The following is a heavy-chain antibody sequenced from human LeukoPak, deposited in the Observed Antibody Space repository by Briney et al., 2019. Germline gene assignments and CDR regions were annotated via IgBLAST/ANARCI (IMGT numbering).Heavy chain of an antibody. CDR2: ISATDSRP. J-gene: IGHJ4*02. CDR3: AKDLSYGFDY. CDR1: GFTFSSSA. D-gene: IGHD5-18*01. Sequence: GGSLRLSCAASGFTFSSSAMSWVRQVPGKGLEWVSAISATDSRPYYADSVKGRFTISRDNSKSTLYLQLNGLRGEDTAIYYCAKDLSYGFDYWGQGTLVTVSS. V-gene: IGHV3-23*01.